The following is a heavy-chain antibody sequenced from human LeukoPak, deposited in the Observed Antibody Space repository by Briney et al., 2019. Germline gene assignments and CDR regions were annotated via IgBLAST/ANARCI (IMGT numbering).Heavy chain of an antibody. V-gene: IGHV3-7*01. CDR3: ARISSGWYEDWFDP. D-gene: IGHD6-19*01. CDR2: IKQDGSEK. CDR1: GFTFSSYW. J-gene: IGHJ5*02. Sequence: GGSLRLSCAASGFTFSSYWMSWVRQAPGKGLEWVANIKQDGSEKYYVDSVKGRFTISRDNAKNSLYLQMNSLRAEDTAVYYCARISSGWYEDWFDPWGQGTLVTVSS.